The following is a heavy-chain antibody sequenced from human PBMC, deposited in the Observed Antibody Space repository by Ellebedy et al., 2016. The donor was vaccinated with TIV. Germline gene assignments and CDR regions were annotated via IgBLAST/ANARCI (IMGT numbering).Heavy chain of an antibody. D-gene: IGHD3-10*01. CDR3: ARDFLRAPDGSESYNNWFDP. Sequence: ASVKVSCXASGGTFSSYTISWVRQPPGQGLEWMGGIIPIFGTANYAQKFQDRVTITADESTRTAYMELSSLRSEDTAVYYCARDFLRAPDGSESYNNWFDPWGQGTLVTVSS. J-gene: IGHJ5*02. V-gene: IGHV1-69*13. CDR2: IIPIFGTA. CDR1: GGTFSSYT.